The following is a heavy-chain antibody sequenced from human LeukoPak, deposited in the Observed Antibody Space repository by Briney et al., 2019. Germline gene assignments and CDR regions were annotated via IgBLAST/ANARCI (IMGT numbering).Heavy chain of an antibody. CDR3: ATYEGSSRRFDY. J-gene: IGHJ4*02. CDR2: IYYTGST. V-gene: IGHV4-31*03. Sequence: SETLSLTCTVSGDSISSGAYYWSWIRQHPGEALEWIGYIYYTGSTYYNPSLNSRVTISADTSKNQFSLNPISVTAADTAVYYCATYEGSSRRFDYWGQGTLVTVSS. CDR1: GDSISSGAYY. D-gene: IGHD2-21*01.